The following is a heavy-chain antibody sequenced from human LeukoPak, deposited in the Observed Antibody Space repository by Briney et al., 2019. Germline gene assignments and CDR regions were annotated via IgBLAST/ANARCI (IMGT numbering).Heavy chain of an antibody. CDR2: FYSSTRT. D-gene: IGHD4-17*01. J-gene: IGHJ6*04. Sequence: TSQTPSLTCTVSGDSLTSGSRYWSWIRQPAGKGLEWIGHFYSSTRTTYNPSLESRVTISGDTAKNQFSLKLDSVTAADTAVYFCARCMSELDYGDYAYYYHMDVWGKGTTVTVSS. CDR1: GDSLTSGSRY. CDR3: ARCMSELDYGDYAYYYHMDV. V-gene: IGHV4-61*09.